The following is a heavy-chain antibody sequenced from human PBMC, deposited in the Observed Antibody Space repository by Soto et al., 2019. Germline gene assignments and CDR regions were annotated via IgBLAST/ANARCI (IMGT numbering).Heavy chain of an antibody. CDR2: IIPIFGTP. V-gene: IGHV1-69*01. CDR3: ATGGNYYGTSALAY. Sequence: QVQLVPSVAEVKKPGSSVKVSCKASGDSFSSYAISWVRQAPGHGIEWMGRIIPIFGTPNYAQRVEGRVTITADESTSTANMELSSLRSDDTAVYYRATGGNYYGTSALAYWGQGTLVTVSS. CDR1: GDSFSSYA. D-gene: IGHD3-10*01. J-gene: IGHJ4*02.